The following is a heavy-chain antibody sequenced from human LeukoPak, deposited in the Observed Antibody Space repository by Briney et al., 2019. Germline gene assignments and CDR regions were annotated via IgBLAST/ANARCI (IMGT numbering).Heavy chain of an antibody. D-gene: IGHD1-26*01. V-gene: IGHV4-39*07. J-gene: IGHJ4*02. CDR1: GGSISSNSYY. CDR2: LYYTGTT. CDR3: TKDRGRSGSSDDN. Sequence: SETLSLTCSVSGGSISSNSYYWGWIRQPPGKGLEWIATLYYTGTTYYNPSLKSRVTISIDTSNNQFSLKLSSVTAADTAIYFCTKDRGRSGSSDDNWGQGTLVTVSS.